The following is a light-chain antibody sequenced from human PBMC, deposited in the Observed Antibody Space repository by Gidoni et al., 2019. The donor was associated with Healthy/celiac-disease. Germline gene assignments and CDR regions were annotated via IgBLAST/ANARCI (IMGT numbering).Light chain of an antibody. V-gene: IGKV3-11*01. J-gene: IGKJ4*01. CDR2: DAS. CDR3: QQRSNWLT. CDR1: QSVSSY. Sequence: EIVFTPSPATLSFSPGERATLSCRASQSVSSYLAWYQQKPGQAPRILLYDASNRATGIPARFSGSGSGTDFTLTISSLEPEDFAVYYCQQRSNWLTFXGXTKVEIK.